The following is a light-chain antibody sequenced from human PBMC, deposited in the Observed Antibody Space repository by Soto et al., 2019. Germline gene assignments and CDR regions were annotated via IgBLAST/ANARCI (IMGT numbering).Light chain of an antibody. J-gene: IGKJ3*01. V-gene: IGKV3-20*01. CDR1: QSVSSIN. Sequence: IVLPQSPGPLSLSPGERATLSCRASQSVSSINFAWYRQRPGQAPRVVIYGATTRATGIPERFSGRGAGTDFTLTISRREPEDFAVYYCQQDGRSPFTFGPGTKVDIK. CDR2: GAT. CDR3: QQDGRSPFT.